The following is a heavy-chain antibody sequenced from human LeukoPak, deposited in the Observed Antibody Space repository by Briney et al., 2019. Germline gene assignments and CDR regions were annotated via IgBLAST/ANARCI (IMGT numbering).Heavy chain of an antibody. V-gene: IGHV4-4*07. D-gene: IGHD3-10*01. CDR2: FYNGGGP. CDR3: ATGAGPFDY. CDR1: GASISSYY. J-gene: IGHJ4*02. Sequence: PSETLSLTCSVSGASISSYYWSWIRQPAGKRLEWIGRFYNGGGPNYNPSLKSRVTMSLDTSKNQFFLKVSSVTAADTAVYFCATGAGPFDYWGQGILVTVSS.